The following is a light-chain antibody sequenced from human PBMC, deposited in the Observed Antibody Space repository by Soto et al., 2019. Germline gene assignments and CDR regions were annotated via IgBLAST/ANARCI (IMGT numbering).Light chain of an antibody. CDR3: NSYTSNNTYV. CDR1: SSDVGAFNY. V-gene: IGLV2-14*03. J-gene: IGLJ1*01. Sequence: SALTQPASVSGSPGQAITISCSGTSSDVGAFNYVSWYQQHPGKAPKLMIYDVSNRPSGVSNRFSGPKSGNTASLTISGLRAEDEADYYCNSYTSNNTYVFGTGTKVTVL. CDR2: DVS.